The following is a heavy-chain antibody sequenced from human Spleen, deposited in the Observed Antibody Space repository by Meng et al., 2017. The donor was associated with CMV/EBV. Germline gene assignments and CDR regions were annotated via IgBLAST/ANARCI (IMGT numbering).Heavy chain of an antibody. V-gene: IGHV3-53*01. CDR3: ASGYSSGGSCPLDY. CDR1: GFIVSDNY. Sequence: LSLTCAASGFIVSDNYMTWVRQAPGKGLEWVSVIYSGGSTYYADSVKGRFTVSRDNSKNTLYLQMNSLRAEDTAVYYCASGYSSGGSCPLDYWGQGTLVTVSS. D-gene: IGHD2-15*01. CDR2: IYSGGST. J-gene: IGHJ4*02.